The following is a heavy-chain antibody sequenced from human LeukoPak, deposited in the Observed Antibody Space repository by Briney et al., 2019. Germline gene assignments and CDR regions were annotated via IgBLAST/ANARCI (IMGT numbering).Heavy chain of an antibody. D-gene: IGHD3-10*01. CDR3: ARVGSGSYLSY. CDR1: GFTFSSYE. Sequence: PGGSLRLSCAASGFTFSSYEMNWVRQAPGKGPEWVSSIRSSGSTMFYADSVKGRFTISRDNAKNSLYLQMDSLRAEDTAIYYCARVGSGSYLSYWGQGTLVTVS. CDR2: IRSSGSTM. V-gene: IGHV3-48*03. J-gene: IGHJ4*02.